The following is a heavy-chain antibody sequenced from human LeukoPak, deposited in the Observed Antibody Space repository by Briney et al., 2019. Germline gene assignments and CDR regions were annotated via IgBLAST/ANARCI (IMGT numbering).Heavy chain of an antibody. J-gene: IGHJ2*01. CDR2: ISYDGSNK. D-gene: IGHD7-27*01. CDR3: AREGPNWGIWYFDL. Sequence: PGGSLRLSCAASGFTFSSYAMHWVRQAPGKGLEWVAVISYDGSNKYYADSVKGRFTISRDNSKNTLYLQMNSLRAEDTAVYYCAREGPNWGIWYFDLWGRGTLVTVSS. CDR1: GFTFSSYA. V-gene: IGHV3-30-3*01.